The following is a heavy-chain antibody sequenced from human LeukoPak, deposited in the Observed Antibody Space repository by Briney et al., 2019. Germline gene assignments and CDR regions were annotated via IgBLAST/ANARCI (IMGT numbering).Heavy chain of an antibody. Sequence: PSETLSLTCTVSGGSISSDYWSWIRQPPGKGLEWIGYIYHSGSTNYNPSLKSRVTISVDTSKNQFSLKLSSVTAADTAVYYCARGLGVVTATLDHWGQGTLVTVSS. CDR2: IYHSGST. V-gene: IGHV4-59*01. CDR1: GGSISSDY. D-gene: IGHD2-21*02. J-gene: IGHJ4*02. CDR3: ARGLGVVTATLDH.